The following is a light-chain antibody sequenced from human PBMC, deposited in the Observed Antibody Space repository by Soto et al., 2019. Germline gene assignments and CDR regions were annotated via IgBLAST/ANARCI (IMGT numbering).Light chain of an antibody. Sequence: EIVLTQSPATLSLSPGERATLSCRASQSVSSCLAWYQQKPGQAPRLLIYDASNRATGIPARFSGSGSGTDFTLTISRLEPEDFAVYYCQQYGSSPQTFGQGTKVEIK. CDR3: QQYGSSPQT. CDR1: QSVSSC. CDR2: DAS. V-gene: IGKV3-20*01. J-gene: IGKJ1*01.